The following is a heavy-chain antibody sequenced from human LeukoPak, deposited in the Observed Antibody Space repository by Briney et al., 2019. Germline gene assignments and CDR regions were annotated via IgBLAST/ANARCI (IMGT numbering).Heavy chain of an antibody. CDR3: AKGTYYYDSSGYSHGANFDY. J-gene: IGHJ4*02. CDR2: IYPGDSDT. CDR1: GYSLTSYW. Sequence: GESLKISCKGSGYSLTSYWIGWVRQMPGKGLEWMGIIYPGDSDTRYSPSFQGQVTISADKSISTAYLQWSSLKASDTAMYYCAKGTYYYDSSGYSHGANFDYWGQGTLVTVSS. D-gene: IGHD3-22*01. V-gene: IGHV5-51*01.